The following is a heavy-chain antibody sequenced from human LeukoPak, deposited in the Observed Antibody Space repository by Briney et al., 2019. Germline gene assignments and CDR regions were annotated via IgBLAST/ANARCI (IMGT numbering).Heavy chain of an antibody. Sequence: PSETLSLTCTVSGGSISSNYWSWIRQPPGKGLEWIGYIYYSGSTNYNPSLKSRVTISVDTSKRQFSLKLSSVTAADTAVYYCARHDSWFDPWGQGTLVTVSS. J-gene: IGHJ5*02. CDR1: GGSISSNY. CDR3: ARHDSWFDP. V-gene: IGHV4-59*08. D-gene: IGHD3-22*01. CDR2: IYYSGST.